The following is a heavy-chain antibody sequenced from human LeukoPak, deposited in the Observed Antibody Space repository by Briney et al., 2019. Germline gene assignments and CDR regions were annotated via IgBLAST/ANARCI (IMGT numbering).Heavy chain of an antibody. CDR2: ITGTGHIT. V-gene: IGHV3-23*01. Sequence: PGGSLRLSCGASGFTFSDYYMSWVRQAPGKGLEWVSAITGTGHITYYADSVKGRFTISRDNSKNTLYLQMNSLRAEDTAVYYCAKIFRDDSSGYYYWSDAFDIWGPGTMVTVSS. J-gene: IGHJ3*02. CDR3: AKIFRDDSSGYYYWSDAFDI. CDR1: GFTFSDYY. D-gene: IGHD3-22*01.